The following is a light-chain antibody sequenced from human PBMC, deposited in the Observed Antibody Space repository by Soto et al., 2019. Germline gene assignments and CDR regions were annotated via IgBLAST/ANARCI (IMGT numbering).Light chain of an antibody. CDR1: ESISNF. Sequence: DIQMTQSPSTLSASVGDRVTITCRASESISNFLAWYQQKPGKAPNLLIYKASSLESGVPSRFSGSGSGTEFTLTISSLQPDDFATYYCQPYNSYSRTFGPGTKVDI. CDR3: QPYNSYSRT. J-gene: IGKJ1*01. V-gene: IGKV1-5*03. CDR2: KAS.